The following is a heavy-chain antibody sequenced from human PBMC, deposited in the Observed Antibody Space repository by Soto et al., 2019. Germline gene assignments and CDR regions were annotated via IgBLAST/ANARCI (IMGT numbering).Heavy chain of an antibody. V-gene: IGHV1-69*02. CDR2: IIPILGIA. D-gene: IGHD4-4*01. Sequence: QVQLVQSGAEVKKPGSSVKVSCKASGGTFSSYTISWVRQAPGQGLEWMGRIIPILGIANYAQKFQGRVTITADKSTSTAYMGLSSLRSEDTAVYYCARRPRDSNYYMDVWGKGTTVTVSS. CDR1: GGTFSSYT. CDR3: ARRPRDSNYYMDV. J-gene: IGHJ6*03.